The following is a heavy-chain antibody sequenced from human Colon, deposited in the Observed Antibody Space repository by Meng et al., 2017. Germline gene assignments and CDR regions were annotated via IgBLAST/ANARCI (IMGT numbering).Heavy chain of an antibody. V-gene: IGHV1-3*01. D-gene: IGHD3-9*01. Sequence: QVQLVQAWTEVKKPGASVRVSCKASGSTLSSYAIHWVRQAPGQRLEWMGWINAGNVNTKYSQKFQGRVTITRDTSASTAYMELSSLTSEDTAVYYCTSPIYWGQGTLVTVSS. CDR2: INAGNVNT. J-gene: IGHJ4*02. CDR3: TSPIY. CDR1: GSTLSSYA.